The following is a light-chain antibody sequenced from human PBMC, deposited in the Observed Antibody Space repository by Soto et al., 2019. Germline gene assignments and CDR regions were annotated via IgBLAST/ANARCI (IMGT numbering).Light chain of an antibody. J-gene: IGKJ1*01. V-gene: IGKV1-5*01. Sequence: DIRVTQSPPTLSASVGDRVTITCRASQTITTWMAWYQQKPGKAPKLLVYDASTLQSGVATRFSSSGSGTEFTLIISGLQTEDPATHYGQQYTNTNSPWMFGQGTKVEI. CDR3: QQYTNTNSPWM. CDR2: DAS. CDR1: QTITTW.